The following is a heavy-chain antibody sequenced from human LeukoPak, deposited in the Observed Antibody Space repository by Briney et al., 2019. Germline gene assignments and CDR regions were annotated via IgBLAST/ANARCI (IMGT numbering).Heavy chain of an antibody. Sequence: GGSLRLSCAASGFTFSVYGMHCVRQAPGKGPEWVAVIWKDGSNKYYADSVKGQFTISRDNSKNTLYLQMNSLTAEDTAVYSCARASGPFDYWGQGTLVTVSS. V-gene: IGHV3-33*01. CDR2: IWKDGSNK. CDR3: ARASGPFDY. J-gene: IGHJ4*02. CDR1: GFTFSVYG. D-gene: IGHD3-10*01.